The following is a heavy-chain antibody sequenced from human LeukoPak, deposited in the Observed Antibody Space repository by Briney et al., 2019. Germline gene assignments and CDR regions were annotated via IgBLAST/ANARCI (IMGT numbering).Heavy chain of an antibody. V-gene: IGHV1-8*01. J-gene: IGHJ4*02. Sequence: ASVKVSCKASGHTFTSHDINWVRQATGQGLEWMGWMSPNSGDTGYAQKFQGRVTITSDSSISTAYMELSSLRSEDTAIYYCVRTPPNWGFDYWGQGTLVTVSS. CDR3: VRTPPNWGFDY. D-gene: IGHD7-27*01. CDR1: GHTFTSHD. CDR2: MSPNSGDT.